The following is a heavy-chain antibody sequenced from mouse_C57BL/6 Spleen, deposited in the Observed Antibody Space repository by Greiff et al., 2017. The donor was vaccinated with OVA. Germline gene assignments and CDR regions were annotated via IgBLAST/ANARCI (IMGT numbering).Heavy chain of an antibody. CDR1: GYTFTEYT. V-gene: IGHV1-62-2*01. CDR3: ARHEGEVYYGNLGAMDY. D-gene: IGHD2-1*01. J-gene: IGHJ4*01. Sequence: QVQLQQSGAELVKPGASVKLSCKASGYTFTEYTIHWVKQRSGQGLEWIGWFYPGSGSIKYNEKFKDKATLTADKSSSTVYMELSRLTSEDSAVYFCARHEGEVYYGNLGAMDYWGQGTSVTVSS. CDR2: FYPGSGSI.